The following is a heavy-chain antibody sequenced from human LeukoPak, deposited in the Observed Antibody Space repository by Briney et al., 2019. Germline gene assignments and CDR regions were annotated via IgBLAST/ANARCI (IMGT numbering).Heavy chain of an antibody. V-gene: IGHV4-38-2*02. CDR1: GYSISSGYY. CDR2: TYHSGST. J-gene: IGHJ4*02. D-gene: IGHD2-15*01. CDR3: ASLIGGSLFRY. Sequence: SETLSLTCTVSGYSISSGYYWGWIRQPPGKGLEWIGNTYHSGSTYYNPSLKSRVTISVDTSKNQFSLKLTSVTAADTAMYYCASLIGGSLFRYWGQGTLVTVSS.